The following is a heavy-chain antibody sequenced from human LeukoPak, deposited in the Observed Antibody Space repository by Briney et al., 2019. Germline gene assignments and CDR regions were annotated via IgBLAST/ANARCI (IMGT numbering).Heavy chain of an antibody. V-gene: IGHV4-59*12. J-gene: IGHJ4*02. CDR2: ISYSGST. D-gene: IGHD3-22*01. CDR1: GGSISSYY. Sequence: SETLSLTRTVSGGSISSYYWSWIRQPPGRGLEWIAYISYSGSTNSNPSLKSRVTISVDTSKNQFSLRFRSVTAADTAVYYCTRANYYDSTGYLPVVYPSDYWGQGTLVTVSS. CDR3: TRANYYDSTGYLPVVYPSDY.